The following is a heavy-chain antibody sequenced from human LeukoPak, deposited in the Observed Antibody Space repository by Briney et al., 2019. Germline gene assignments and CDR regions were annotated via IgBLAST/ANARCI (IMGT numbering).Heavy chain of an antibody. J-gene: IGHJ4*02. V-gene: IGHV4-59*01. CDR1: GASISSYY. Sequence: SETLSLTCTVSGASISSYYWSWIRQSPGKGLEWIGYIYYSGSTNYNPSLKSRVTISVDTSKNQFSLKLSSVTAADTAVYYCARVAVAAREYFDYWGQGTLVSVSS. CDR3: ARVAVAAREYFDY. D-gene: IGHD6-19*01. CDR2: IYYSGST.